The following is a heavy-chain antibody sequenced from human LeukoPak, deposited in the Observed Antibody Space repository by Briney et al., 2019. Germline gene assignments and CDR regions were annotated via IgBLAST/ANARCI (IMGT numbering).Heavy chain of an antibody. D-gene: IGHD3-22*01. CDR3: ARHTSGSSYSYYSGGYYSIDY. V-gene: IGHV4-59*08. J-gene: IGHJ4*02. Sequence: SETLSLTCTVSVGSLSSYYWSCIRQPPGKGREWFVYIYDTGITNYNPSLKSRVTMSVDTSKHPLSLTLSSVTAADTAVYYCARHTSGSSYSYYSGGYYSIDYWGQGTLVTVSS. CDR1: VGSLSSYY. CDR2: IYDTGIT.